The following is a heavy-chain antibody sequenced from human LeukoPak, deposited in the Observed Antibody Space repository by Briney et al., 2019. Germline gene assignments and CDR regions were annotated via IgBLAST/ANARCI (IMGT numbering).Heavy chain of an antibody. Sequence: GGSLRLSCAASGFTFSRYSMNWVRQAPGKGLEWDSSISSSSSYIYYADSVKGRFTISRDNAKNSLYLQMNSLRAEDTAVYYCARRDGDYVYFDYWGQGTLVTVSS. CDR3: ARRDGDYVYFDY. V-gene: IGHV3-21*01. CDR1: GFTFSRYS. CDR2: ISSSSSYI. D-gene: IGHD4-17*01. J-gene: IGHJ4*02.